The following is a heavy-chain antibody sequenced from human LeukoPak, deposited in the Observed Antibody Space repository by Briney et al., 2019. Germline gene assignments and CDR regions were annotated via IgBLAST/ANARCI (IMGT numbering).Heavy chain of an antibody. Sequence: GGSLRLSCAASGFTFSSYEMNWVRQAPGKGLEWVSYISSSGSTIYYADSVKGRFTISRDNAKNSLYLQMNSLRADDTAVYYCAREDASSSDYWGQGTLVTVSS. V-gene: IGHV3-48*03. CDR1: GFTFSSYE. D-gene: IGHD6-13*01. J-gene: IGHJ4*02. CDR3: AREDASSSDY. CDR2: ISSSGSTI.